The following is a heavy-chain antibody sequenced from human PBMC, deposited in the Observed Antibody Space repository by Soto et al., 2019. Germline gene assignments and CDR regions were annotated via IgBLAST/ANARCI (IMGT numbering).Heavy chain of an antibody. V-gene: IGHV3-23*01. D-gene: IGHD6-13*01. CDR2: ISGSGGST. J-gene: IGHJ5*02. Sequence: GGTLRLSCAASGFTFSSYAMSWVRQAPGKGLEWVSAISGSGGSTYYADSVKGRFTISRDNSKNTLYLQMNSLRAEDTAVYYCAERAATGVFTPNWFDHWGQGTLVTVSS. CDR1: GFTFSSYA. CDR3: AERAATGVFTPNWFDH.